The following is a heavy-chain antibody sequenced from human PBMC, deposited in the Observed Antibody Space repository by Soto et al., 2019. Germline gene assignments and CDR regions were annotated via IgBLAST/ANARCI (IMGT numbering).Heavy chain of an antibody. CDR3: AKEPVWITIFGVNGMDV. Sequence: SEPLPRTSTVSGGTIIIGEYYWNWIRQPAGKGLKGIGYISSTGSTYYNPSPKSRVTIGVDTSKNQLSLMPSSVTAADTAVYYCAKEPVWITIFGVNGMDVWGQGTTVT. D-gene: IGHD3-3*01. CDR2: ISSTGST. CDR1: GGTIIIGEYY. V-gene: IGHV4-30-4*01. J-gene: IGHJ6*02.